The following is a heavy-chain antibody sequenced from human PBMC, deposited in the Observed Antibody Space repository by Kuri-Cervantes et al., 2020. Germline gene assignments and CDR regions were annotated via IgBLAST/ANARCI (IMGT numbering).Heavy chain of an antibody. D-gene: IGHD3-22*01. J-gene: IGHJ4*02. CDR3: AKVADNSGYYGTYFDY. Sequence: GGSLRLSCAASGFTFDDYAMHWVRQAPGKGLEWVSGISWNSGSIGYADSVKGRFTISRDNSKNTLSLQMNSLRADDTAVYYCAKVADNSGYYGTYFDYWGQGALVTVSS. V-gene: IGHV3-9*01. CDR2: ISWNSGSI. CDR1: GFTFDDYA.